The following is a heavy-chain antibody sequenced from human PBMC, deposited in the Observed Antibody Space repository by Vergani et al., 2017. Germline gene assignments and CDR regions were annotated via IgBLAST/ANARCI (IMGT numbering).Heavy chain of an antibody. J-gene: IGHJ4*02. CDR3: AKQRGVLLWFGESTYFDY. V-gene: IGHV3-23*01. CDR1: GFTFSSYA. Sequence: EVQLLESGGGLVQPGGSLRLSCAASGFTFSSYAMSWVRQAPGKGLEWVSAISGSGGSTYYADSVKGRFTISRDNSKHTLYLQMNSLRAEDTAVYYCAKQRGVLLWFGESTYFDYWGQGTLVTVSS. CDR2: ISGSGGST. D-gene: IGHD3-10*01.